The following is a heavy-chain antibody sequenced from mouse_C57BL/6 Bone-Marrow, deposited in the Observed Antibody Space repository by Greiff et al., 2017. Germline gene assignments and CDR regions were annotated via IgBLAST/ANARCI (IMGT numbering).Heavy chain of an antibody. V-gene: IGHV14-4*01. D-gene: IGHD1-1*01. J-gene: IGHJ3*01. CDR1: GSNINDDY. Sequence: EVQLQQSGAELVRPGASVKLSCTASGSNINDDYMPWVKQRPEQGLEWIGWIDPENGDTEYVSKFQGKATITADTSSNTAYLQLSSLTSEDTAVYYCSTNYYGSLAWFAYWGQGTLVTVSA. CDR2: IDPENGDT. CDR3: STNYYGSLAWFAY.